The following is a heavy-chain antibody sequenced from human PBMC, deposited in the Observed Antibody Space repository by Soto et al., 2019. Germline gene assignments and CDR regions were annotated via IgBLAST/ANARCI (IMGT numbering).Heavy chain of an antibody. J-gene: IGHJ6*02. D-gene: IGHD3-10*01. CDR1: EFTFSSYW. CDR2: LNEDGSFT. V-gene: IGHV3-74*01. CDR3: ARDLSGRADV. Sequence: GGSLRLSCVASEFTFSSYWMHWVRQVPGKGLVWVSRLNEDGSFTAYADSVKGRFTISRDNAKKTLYLQMNSLRAEDTAVYYCARDLSGRADVWGQGTTVTVSS.